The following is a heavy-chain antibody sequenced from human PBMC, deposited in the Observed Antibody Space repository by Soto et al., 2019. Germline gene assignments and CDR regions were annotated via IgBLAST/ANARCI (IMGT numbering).Heavy chain of an antibody. D-gene: IGHD6-6*01. CDR2: IYYSGST. Sequence: VNTSETLSLTCTVSGGSISSSSYYWGWIRQPPGKGLEWIGSIYYSGSTYYNPSLKSRVTISVETSKNQFSLKLSSVTAADTAVYYCARSTLIAARPSFYDCWGQGTLVTVSS. V-gene: IGHV4-39*01. J-gene: IGHJ4*02. CDR1: GGSISSSSYY. CDR3: ARSTLIAARPSFYDC.